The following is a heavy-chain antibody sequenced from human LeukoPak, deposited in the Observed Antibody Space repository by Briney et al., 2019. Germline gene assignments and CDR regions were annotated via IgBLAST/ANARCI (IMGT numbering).Heavy chain of an antibody. V-gene: IGHV1-24*01. CDR3: ATTRQRCSSTSCYDEYYYYMDV. Sequence: GASVKVSCXVSGYTLTELSMHWVRQARGKGLEWMAGFDPEDGETIYAQKFQGRVTMTEDTSTDTAYMELSSLRSEDTAVYYCATTRQRCSSTSCYDEYYYYMDVWGKGTTVTVSS. CDR1: GYTLTELS. D-gene: IGHD2-2*01. J-gene: IGHJ6*03. CDR2: FDPEDGET.